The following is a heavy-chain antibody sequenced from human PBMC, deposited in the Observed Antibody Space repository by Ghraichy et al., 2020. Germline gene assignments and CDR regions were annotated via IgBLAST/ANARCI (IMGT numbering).Heavy chain of an antibody. CDR2: ISGSGGST. Sequence: GESLNISCAASGFTFSSYAMSWVRQAPGKGLEWVSAISGSGGSTYYADSVKGRFTISRDNSKNTLYLQMNSLRAEDTAVYYCAKAEGYDFWSGYYFDYWGQGTLVTVSS. CDR3: AKAEGYDFWSGYYFDY. CDR1: GFTFSSYA. J-gene: IGHJ4*02. V-gene: IGHV3-23*01. D-gene: IGHD3-3*01.